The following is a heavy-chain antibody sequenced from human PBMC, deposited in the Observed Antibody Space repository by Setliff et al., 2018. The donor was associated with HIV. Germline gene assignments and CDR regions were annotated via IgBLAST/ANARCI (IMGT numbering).Heavy chain of an antibody. CDR1: GYTFVKSG. J-gene: IGHJ3*01. Sequence: ASVKVSCKTSGYTFVKSGISWVRQAPGQGLEWLGWSSPNGNTKNHHKFEGRITMTTDTPTTTAFMELRSLTSADTSVYFCAREPPSSNPTLQYAFDLWGQGTMVTVSS. CDR3: AREPPSSNPTLQYAFDL. CDR2: SSPNGNT. D-gene: IGHD4-4*01. V-gene: IGHV1-18*01.